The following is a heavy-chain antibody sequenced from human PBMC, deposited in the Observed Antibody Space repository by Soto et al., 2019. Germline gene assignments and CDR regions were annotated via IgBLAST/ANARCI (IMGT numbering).Heavy chain of an antibody. CDR3: ASQGHTAMVTNYYSYAMGL. D-gene: IGHD5-18*01. V-gene: IGHV1-69*12. CDR2: IIPIFGTA. CDR1: GGTFSSYA. Sequence: QVQLVQSGAEVKKPGSSVKVSCKASGGTFSSYAISWVRQAPGQGLEWMGVIIPIFGTANYAQKCQGRVTITADESTSTAYMELSSLRSEDTAVYYCASQGHTAMVTNYYSYAMGLWGQGTKVHVSS. J-gene: IGHJ6*02.